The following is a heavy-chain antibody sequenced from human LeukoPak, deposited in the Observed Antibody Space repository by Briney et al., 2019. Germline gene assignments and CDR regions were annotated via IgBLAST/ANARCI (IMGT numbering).Heavy chain of an antibody. CDR3: ARARAIMAGDDAFDI. D-gene: IGHD6-19*01. V-gene: IGHV1-69*04. CDR1: GGTFSSYA. Sequence: ASVKVSCKASGGTFSSYAISWVRQAPGQGLEWMGRIIPILGIANYAQKFQGRVTITADKSTSTAYMELSSLRSEDTAVYYCARARAIMAGDDAFDIWGQGTMVTVSS. J-gene: IGHJ3*02. CDR2: IIPILGIA.